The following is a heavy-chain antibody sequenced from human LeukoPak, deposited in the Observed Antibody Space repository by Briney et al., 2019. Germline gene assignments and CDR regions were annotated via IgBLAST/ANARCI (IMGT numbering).Heavy chain of an antibody. CDR2: IYYSGST. Sequence: SETLSLTCTVSGGSISSSSYYWGWTRQPPGKGLEWIGSIYYSGSTYYNPSLKSRVTISVDTSKNQFSLKLSSVTAADTAVYYCAQAYGDYVISAFDIWGQGTMVTVSS. V-gene: IGHV4-39*07. CDR3: AQAYGDYVISAFDI. D-gene: IGHD4-17*01. CDR1: GGSISSSSYY. J-gene: IGHJ3*02.